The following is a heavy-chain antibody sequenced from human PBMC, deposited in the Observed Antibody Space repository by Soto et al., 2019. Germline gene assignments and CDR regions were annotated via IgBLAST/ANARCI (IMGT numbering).Heavy chain of an antibody. J-gene: IGHJ4*02. CDR1: GFTFSHYA. Sequence: QVQLVESGGGVVQPGGSLRLSCVASGFTFSHYAMHWVRQAPGKGLEWVAFILHDGGNNYYGDSVKGRFTISRDNSKNKLFLEMNTVGSEDPAVYYCSRDRDSSGYDLDFWGQGSLVPVSS. D-gene: IGHD3-22*01. V-gene: IGHV3-30-3*01. CDR2: ILHDGGNN. CDR3: SRDRDSSGYDLDF.